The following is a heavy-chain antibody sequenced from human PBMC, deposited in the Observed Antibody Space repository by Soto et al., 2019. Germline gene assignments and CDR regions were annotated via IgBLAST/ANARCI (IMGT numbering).Heavy chain of an antibody. CDR2: IYFCGAT. CDR3: ATQTFGSNAFFDT. J-gene: IGHJ4*02. D-gene: IGHD3-10*01. V-gene: IGHV4-4*09. CDR1: GSSISNDF. Sequence: PSHTPSLTCTISGSSISNDFSSLLRQPPGKGVEWIGYIYFCGATQSNPSLKGRATISLDTSKNQFTLNLASVSAADTAVYYCATQTFGSNAFFDTWGQGALVTFSS.